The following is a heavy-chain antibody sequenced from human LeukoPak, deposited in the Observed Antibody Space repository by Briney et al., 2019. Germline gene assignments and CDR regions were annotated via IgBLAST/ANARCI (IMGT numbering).Heavy chain of an antibody. V-gene: IGHV1-2*02. CDR3: ARGRTVTRDHYYYYYYMDV. J-gene: IGHJ6*03. D-gene: IGHD4-17*01. CDR1: GYTFTGYY. Sequence: ASVKVSCKASGYTFTGYYMHWVRQAPGQGLEWMGWINPNSGGTNYAQKFQGRVTMTRDTSISTAYMELSSLRSEDTAVYYCARGRTVTRDHYYYYYYMDVWGKGTTVTVSS. CDR2: INPNSGGT.